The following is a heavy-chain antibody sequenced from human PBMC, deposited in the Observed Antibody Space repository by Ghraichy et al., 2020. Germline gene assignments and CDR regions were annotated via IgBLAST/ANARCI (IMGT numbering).Heavy chain of an antibody. D-gene: IGHD3-10*01. V-gene: IGHV3-33*01. J-gene: IGHJ3*02. CDR2: IWYDGSNK. CDR3: ARDQYSGEGAFDI. Sequence: GGSLRLSCAASGFTFSSYGMHWVRQAPGKGLEWVAVIWYDGSNKYYADSVKGRLTISRDNSKNTLYLQMNSLRAEDTAVHYCARDQYSGEGAFDIWGQGTMVTVSS. CDR1: GFTFSSYG.